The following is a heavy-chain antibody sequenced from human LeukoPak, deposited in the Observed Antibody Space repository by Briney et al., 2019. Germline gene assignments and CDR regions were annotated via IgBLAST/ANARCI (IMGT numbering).Heavy chain of an antibody. D-gene: IGHD2-2*01. V-gene: IGHV4-59*01. CDR2: IYYSGST. Sequence: SETLSLTCTVSGASISSYYWSWIRQPPGKGLEWIGYIYYSGSTNYNPSLKSRVTISVDTSKNQFPLKLTSVTAADTAVYYCARDDLYCSSTSCHYYGMDVWGKGTTVTVSS. CDR1: GASISSYY. CDR3: ARDDLYCSSTSCHYYGMDV. J-gene: IGHJ6*04.